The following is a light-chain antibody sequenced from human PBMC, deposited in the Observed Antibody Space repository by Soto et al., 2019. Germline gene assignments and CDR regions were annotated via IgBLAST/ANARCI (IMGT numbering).Light chain of an antibody. V-gene: IGLV1-44*01. Sequence: QSVLTQPPSASGTPGQRVTISCSGSSSNIGSNSVNWYQQLPGTAPKLLIFGDDQRPSGVPDRFSGSKSGTSASLAISGLQPEDEANYNCATWDDRLNGLYIFGTGTK. CDR2: GDD. J-gene: IGLJ1*01. CDR3: ATWDDRLNGLYI. CDR1: SSNIGSNS.